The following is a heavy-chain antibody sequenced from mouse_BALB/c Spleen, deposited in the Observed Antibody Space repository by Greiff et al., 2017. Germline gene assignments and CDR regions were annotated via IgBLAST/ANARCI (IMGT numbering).Heavy chain of an antibody. CDR3: ARGGVSYGRSY. CDR1: GYTFSSYW. V-gene: IGHV1-9*01. J-gene: IGHJ3*01. D-gene: IGHD2-10*02. Sequence: QVQLQQSGAELMKPGASVKISCKATGYTFSSYWIEWVKQRPGHGLEWIGEILPGSGSTNYNEKFKGKATFTADTSSNTAYMQLSSLTSEDSAVYYCARGGVSYGRSYWGQGTLVTVSA. CDR2: ILPGSGST.